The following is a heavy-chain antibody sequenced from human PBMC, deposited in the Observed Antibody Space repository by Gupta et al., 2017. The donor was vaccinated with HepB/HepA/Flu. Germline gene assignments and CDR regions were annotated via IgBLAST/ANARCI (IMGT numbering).Heavy chain of an antibody. Sequence: STYYNPSLKSRVTISVDTSKNQFSLKLSSVTAADTAVYYCAVTTTWYSSGWSYYFDYWGQGTLVTVAS. CDR3: AVTTTWYSSGWSYYFDY. V-gene: IGHV4-39*01. D-gene: IGHD6-19*01. J-gene: IGHJ4*02. CDR2: ST.